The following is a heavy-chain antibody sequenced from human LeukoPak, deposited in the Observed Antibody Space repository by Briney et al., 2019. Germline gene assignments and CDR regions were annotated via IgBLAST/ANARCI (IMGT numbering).Heavy chain of an antibody. CDR2: INHSGST. V-gene: IGHV4-34*01. CDR1: GGSFSGYY. CDR3: AREGSGYSYGHIDY. Sequence: SETLSLTCAVYGGSFSGYYWSWIRQPPGKGLGWIGEINHSGSTNYNPSLKSRVTISVDTSKNQFSLKLSSVTAADTAVYYCAREGSGYSYGHIDYWGQGTLVTVSS. D-gene: IGHD5-18*01. J-gene: IGHJ4*02.